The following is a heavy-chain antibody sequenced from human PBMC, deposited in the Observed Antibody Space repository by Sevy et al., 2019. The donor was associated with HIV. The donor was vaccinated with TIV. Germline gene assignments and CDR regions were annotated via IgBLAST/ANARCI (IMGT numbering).Heavy chain of an antibody. V-gene: IGHV1-8*01. Sequence: ASVKVSCKASGYTFTSYDINWVRQATGQGLEWMGWMNPNSGNTGYPQKFQGRVTMTRNTSISTAYMELSSLRSEDTAVYYCARVLVGATTTGSGWFDPWGQGTLVTVSS. J-gene: IGHJ5*02. D-gene: IGHD1-26*01. CDR3: ARVLVGATTTGSGWFDP. CDR2: MNPNSGNT. CDR1: GYTFTSYD.